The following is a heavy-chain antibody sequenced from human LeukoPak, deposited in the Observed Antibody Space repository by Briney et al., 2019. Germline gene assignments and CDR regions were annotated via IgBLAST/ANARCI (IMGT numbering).Heavy chain of an antibody. D-gene: IGHD6-19*01. CDR2: IYYTGRT. J-gene: IGHJ5*02. CDR1: GGSISGYY. Sequence: SETLSLTCTVSGGSISGYYWSWIRQPPGGGLEWSRYIYYTGRTNYNLSRKRPLTISIDTPKNHFFLSLTSVTAADVAVYYCAKEAAVAGMGRVNWFDPWGQGTLVTVSS. V-gene: IGHV4-59*01. CDR3: AKEAAVAGMGRVNWFDP.